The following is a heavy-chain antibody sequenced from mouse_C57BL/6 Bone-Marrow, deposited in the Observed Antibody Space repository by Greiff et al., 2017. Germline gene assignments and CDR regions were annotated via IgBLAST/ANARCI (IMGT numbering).Heavy chain of an antibody. V-gene: IGHV14-2*01. Sequence: EVQLQQSGAELVKPGASVKLSCTASGFNIKDYYMHWVKQRTEQGLEWIGRIDPEDGETKYAPKFQGKATIAAATSSNTAYLQLSSLTSEDTAVYYCASPLYDGYYSYAMDYWGQGTSVTVSS. CDR2: IDPEDGET. J-gene: IGHJ4*01. CDR1: GFNIKDYY. CDR3: ASPLYDGYYSYAMDY. D-gene: IGHD2-3*01.